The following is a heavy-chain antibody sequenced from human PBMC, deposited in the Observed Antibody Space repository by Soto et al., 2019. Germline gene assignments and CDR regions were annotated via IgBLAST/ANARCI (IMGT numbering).Heavy chain of an antibody. V-gene: IGHV1-69*13. CDR3: AKVKYDSSGYYRNFDY. J-gene: IGHJ4*02. D-gene: IGHD3-22*01. CDR2: IIPRFGTA. CDR1: GGTFSSYA. Sequence: SVKVSCKASGGTFSSYAISWVRQAPGQGLEWVGGIIPRFGTANYAQKFQGRVTVTADESTSTAYMELSSLRSEDTAMYYCAKVKYDSSGYYRNFDYWGQGTLVTVSS.